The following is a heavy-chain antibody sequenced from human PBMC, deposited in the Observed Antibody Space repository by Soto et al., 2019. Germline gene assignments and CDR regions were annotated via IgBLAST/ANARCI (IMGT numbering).Heavy chain of an antibody. J-gene: IGHJ4*02. CDR1: GFNFSSYW. D-gene: IGHD6-19*01. V-gene: IGHV3-7*03. CDR2: IKQDGSEK. CDR3: ARESVAGFDY. Sequence: PXGSLILFCAAYGFNFSSYWMSWVRQAPGKGLEWVVNIKQDGSEKHYVDSVKGRFTISRDNAKNSLYLQMNSLRAEDTAVYYCARESVAGFDYWGQGTLVTVSS.